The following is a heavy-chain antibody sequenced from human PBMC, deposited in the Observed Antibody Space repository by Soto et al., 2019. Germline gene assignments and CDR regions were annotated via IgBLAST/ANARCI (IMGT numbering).Heavy chain of an antibody. CDR3: ARAPGNQLPGVGVFDP. CDR1: GYTFTSYA. Sequence: GASVKVSCKASGYTFTSYAMHWVRQAPGQRLEWMGWINAGNGNTKYSQKFQGRVTITRDTSASTAYMELSSLRSEDTAVYYCARAPGNQLPGVGVFDPWGQGTLVTVSS. D-gene: IGHD2-2*01. V-gene: IGHV1-3*01. J-gene: IGHJ5*02. CDR2: INAGNGNT.